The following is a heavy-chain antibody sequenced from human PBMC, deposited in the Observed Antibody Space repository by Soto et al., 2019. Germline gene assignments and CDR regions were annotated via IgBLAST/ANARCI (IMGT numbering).Heavy chain of an antibody. CDR3: ARYRGYYDSSRYLGRALDI. D-gene: IGHD3-22*01. V-gene: IGHV1-18*01. CDR1: GYTFTSYG. CDR2: ISAYNGDT. Sequence: QVQLVQSGAEVKKPGASVKVSCKASGYTFTSYGISWVRQAPGQGLDWMGWISAYNGDTNYPDKFQGRVTMNTGTSPGTAYMKLRSLRSDDRAVDYCARYRGYYDSSRYLGRALDIWGQATMVTVSS. J-gene: IGHJ3*02.